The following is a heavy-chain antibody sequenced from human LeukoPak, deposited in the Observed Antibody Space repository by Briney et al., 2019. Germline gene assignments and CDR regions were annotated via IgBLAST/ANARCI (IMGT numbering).Heavy chain of an antibody. D-gene: IGHD3-22*01. Sequence: GASVKVSCKASGYTFTGYYMHWVRQAPGQGLEWMGWINPNSGGTDYAQKFQGWVTMTRDTSISTAYMELSRLRSDDTAVYYCAREKTVYSIDSSGYDYYYGMDVWGQGTTVTVSS. CDR1: GYTFTGYY. V-gene: IGHV1-2*04. CDR3: AREKTVYSIDSSGYDYYYGMDV. J-gene: IGHJ6*02. CDR2: INPNSGGT.